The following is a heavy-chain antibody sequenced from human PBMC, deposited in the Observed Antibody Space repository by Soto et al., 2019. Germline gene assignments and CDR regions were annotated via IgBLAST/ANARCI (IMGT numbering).Heavy chain of an antibody. J-gene: IGHJ6*02. CDR3: ARDSPPYVDIVTGYGMDV. Sequence: QVQLQESGPGLVKPSQTLSLTCTVSGGSISSGDYYWSWIRQPPGKGLEWIGYIYYSGSTNYNPSLKSRVTISVDKSKSQFSLRLTSVTAADTAVYYCARDSPPYVDIVTGYGMDVWGQGTTVTVSS. CDR1: GGSISSGDYY. CDR2: IYYSGST. D-gene: IGHD5-12*01. V-gene: IGHV4-30-4*01.